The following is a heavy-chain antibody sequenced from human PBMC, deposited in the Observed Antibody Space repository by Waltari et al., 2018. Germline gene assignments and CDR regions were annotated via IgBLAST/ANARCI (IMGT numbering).Heavy chain of an antibody. Sequence: QVQLQESGPGLVKPSETLSLTCTVSGGSISSHSWSWIRQPPGKGLEWSGYIYYSGSTNYNPALKSRVTISVDTSKNQFSLKLSSVTAADTAVYYCARENPSGSYDYWGQGTLVTVSS. CDR1: GGSISSHS. V-gene: IGHV4-59*11. D-gene: IGHD1-26*01. CDR2: IYYSGST. CDR3: ARENPSGSYDY. J-gene: IGHJ4*02.